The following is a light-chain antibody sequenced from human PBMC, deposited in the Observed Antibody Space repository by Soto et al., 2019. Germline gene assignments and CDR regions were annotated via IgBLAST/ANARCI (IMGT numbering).Light chain of an antibody. CDR1: QSISSTF. CDR3: QQYDSSWT. Sequence: EIVLTQSPGTLSLSPGERATLSCRARQSISSTFLAWYQHKPGQAPRVLIYGTSRRASGIPDRFSGGGSGTEFTLTISRLEPEDFAVYYCQQYDSSWTFGQGTKVEVK. J-gene: IGKJ1*01. CDR2: GTS. V-gene: IGKV3-20*01.